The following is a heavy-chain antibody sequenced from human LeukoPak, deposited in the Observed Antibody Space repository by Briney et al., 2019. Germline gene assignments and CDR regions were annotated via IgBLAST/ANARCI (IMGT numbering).Heavy chain of an antibody. J-gene: IGHJ5*02. D-gene: IGHD2/OR15-2a*01. Sequence: GGSLRLSCAASGFTFSSYTMNWVRQAPGKGLEWVSSISGGGRYIYYADSVQGRSTISRDNAKDSLYLQMNSLRAEDTAVYYCARSIIGSTWFDPWGQGTLVTVSA. V-gene: IGHV3-21*01. CDR1: GFTFSSYT. CDR3: ARSIIGSTWFDP. CDR2: ISGGGRYI.